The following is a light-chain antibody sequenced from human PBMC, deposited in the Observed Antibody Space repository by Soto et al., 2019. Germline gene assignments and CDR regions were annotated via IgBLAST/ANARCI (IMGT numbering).Light chain of an antibody. CDR1: GGDIGAYNY. CDR2: EVI. J-gene: IGLJ3*02. Sequence: QSVLTQPASVSGSPGQSITISCAGTGGDIGAYNYVSWYQQHPGKAPKLMIYEVIRRPSGISNRFSGSKSGNTASLTTSTLQAEDEADYYCSSYTTSSTVVFGGGTKVTVL. CDR3: SSYTTSSTVV. V-gene: IGLV2-14*01.